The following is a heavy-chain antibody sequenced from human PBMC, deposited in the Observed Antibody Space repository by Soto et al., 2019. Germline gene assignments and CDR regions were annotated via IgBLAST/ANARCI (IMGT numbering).Heavy chain of an antibody. V-gene: IGHV4-59*01. CDR1: GGSISSYY. CDR3: ARVWAGAFDF. Sequence: QVQLQESGPGLVKPSETLSLTCTVSGGSISSYYWSWIRQPPGKGLEWIGYIYYSGSTKYNPSLKSRVTISVDTSKNRFSLRLSSVTAADTAVYYCARVWAGAFDFWGQGTMVTVSS. D-gene: IGHD1-26*01. CDR2: IYYSGST. J-gene: IGHJ3*01.